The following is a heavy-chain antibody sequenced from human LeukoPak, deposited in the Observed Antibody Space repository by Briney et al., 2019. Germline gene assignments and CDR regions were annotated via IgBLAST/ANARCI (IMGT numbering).Heavy chain of an antibody. CDR2: IDDSGNT. CDR1: GGPISSGDYY. Sequence: SQTLSLTCTVSGGPISSGDYYWSWIRRPPGKGLEWIGYIDDSGNTDYNPSLKSQVTISVDRSKNQLSLKLSFVTAADTAVYYCARSDYHGSGSHTVFDAFDIWGQGIRVTVSS. D-gene: IGHD3-10*01. J-gene: IGHJ3*02. V-gene: IGHV4-61*08. CDR3: ARSDYHGSGSHTVFDAFDI.